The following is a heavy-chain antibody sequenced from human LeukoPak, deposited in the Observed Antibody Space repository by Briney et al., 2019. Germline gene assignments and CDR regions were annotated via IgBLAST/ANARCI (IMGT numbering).Heavy chain of an antibody. D-gene: IGHD3-10*01. Sequence: ASVKVSCKASGYTFTSYGISWVRQAPGQGLEWMGWISAYNGDTNYAQKLQGRVTMTTDTSTSTAYMELRSLRSDDTAVYYCARGLLWFGDGELLDYWGQGTLVTVSS. J-gene: IGHJ4*02. V-gene: IGHV1-18*01. CDR2: ISAYNGDT. CDR1: GYTFTSYG. CDR3: ARGLLWFGDGELLDY.